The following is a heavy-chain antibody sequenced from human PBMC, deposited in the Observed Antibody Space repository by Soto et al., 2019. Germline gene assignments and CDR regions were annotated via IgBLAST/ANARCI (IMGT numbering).Heavy chain of an antibody. Sequence: ASVKVSCKASGGTFSSYTISWVRQAPGQGLEWMGRIIPILGIANYAQKFQGRVTITADKSTRTAYMELSSLRSEDTAVYYCAREGHPVAGRPDGYYYYMDVWGKGTTVTVSS. CDR3: AREGHPVAGRPDGYYYYMDV. CDR1: GGTFSSYT. CDR2: IIPILGIA. V-gene: IGHV1-69*04. D-gene: IGHD6-19*01. J-gene: IGHJ6*03.